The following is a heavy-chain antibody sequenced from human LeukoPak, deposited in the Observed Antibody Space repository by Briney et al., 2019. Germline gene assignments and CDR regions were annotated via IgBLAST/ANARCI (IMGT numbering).Heavy chain of an antibody. CDR3: ARTGDSSGYYYHAFDI. D-gene: IGHD3-22*01. CDR2: IYPGDSDT. CDR1: GYSFTNYW. J-gene: IGHJ3*02. V-gene: IGHV5-51*01. Sequence: GESLKISCKGSGYSFTNYWIGWVRQMPGKGLKWMEIIYPGDSDTRYSPSFQGQVTISADKSISTAYLQWSSLKASDTAMYYCARTGDSSGYYYHAFDIWGQGTMVTVSS.